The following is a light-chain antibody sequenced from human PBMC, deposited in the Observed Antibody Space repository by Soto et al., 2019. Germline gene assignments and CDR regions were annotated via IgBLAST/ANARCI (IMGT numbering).Light chain of an antibody. CDR3: QQYGTSSYT. Sequence: IVLTQSPGTLSLSPGEIATLSCWASQSVRNNYLAWYQQKPGQATRLLIYGVSARATGIPDRFSGSGSGTDFTLTISRLEPEDFAVYYCQQYGTSSYTFGQGTRLEIK. CDR2: GVS. J-gene: IGKJ5*01. V-gene: IGKV3-20*01. CDR1: QSVRNNY.